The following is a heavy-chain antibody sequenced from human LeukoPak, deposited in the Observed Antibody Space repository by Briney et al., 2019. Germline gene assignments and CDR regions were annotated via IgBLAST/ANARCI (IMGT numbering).Heavy chain of an antibody. CDR3: VTYCGGDCYQIDY. Sequence: GASVKVSCKASGYTFTSYDINWVRQATGQGLEWMGWMNPNSGNTGYAQKFQGRVTMTRNTSTSTAYMELSSLRSEDTAVYYCVTYCGGDCYQIDYWGQGTLVTVSS. V-gene: IGHV1-8*01. J-gene: IGHJ4*02. CDR1: GYTFTSYD. CDR2: MNPNSGNT. D-gene: IGHD2-21*02.